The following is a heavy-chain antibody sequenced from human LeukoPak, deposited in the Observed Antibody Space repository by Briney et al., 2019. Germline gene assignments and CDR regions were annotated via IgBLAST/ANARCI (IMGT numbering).Heavy chain of an antibody. CDR2: IIPILGIA. Sequence: ASVKVSCKASGGTFSSYAISWVRQAPGQGLEWMGRIIPILGIANYAQKFQGRVTITADKSTSTAYMELSSLRSEDTAVYYCARDRSSGWFSYYYGMDVWGQGTTVTVSS. CDR1: GGTFSSYA. D-gene: IGHD6-19*01. V-gene: IGHV1-69*04. CDR3: ARDRSSGWFSYYYGMDV. J-gene: IGHJ6*02.